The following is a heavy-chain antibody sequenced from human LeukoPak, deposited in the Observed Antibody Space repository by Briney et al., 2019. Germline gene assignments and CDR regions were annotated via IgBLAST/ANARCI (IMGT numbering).Heavy chain of an antibody. D-gene: IGHD2-2*01. CDR2: IYYSGST. Sequence: PSETLSLTCAVSGGSISSHYWSWLRQPPGKGLEWIGYIYYSGSTNYNPSLKSRVTISVDTSKNQFSLKLSSVTAADTAVYYCARSYCSSTSCFLGPAFDYWGQGTLVTVSS. V-gene: IGHV4-59*11. CDR3: ARSYCSSTSCFLGPAFDY. CDR1: GGSISSHY. J-gene: IGHJ4*02.